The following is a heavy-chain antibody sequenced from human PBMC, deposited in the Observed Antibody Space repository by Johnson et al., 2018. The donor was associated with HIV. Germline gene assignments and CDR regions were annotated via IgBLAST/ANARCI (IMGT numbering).Heavy chain of an antibody. V-gene: IGHV3-53*01. J-gene: IGHJ3*02. CDR3: ARSNAFDI. Sequence: EVQLVESGGGLIQPGGSLRLSCAASGFTVSSNYMSWVRQAPGKGLEWVSVIYSGGRTYYADSVKGRFTISRDNAKNSLYLQMNSLRAEDTAVYYCARSNAFDIWGQGTMVTVSS. CDR2: IYSGGRT. CDR1: GFTVSSNY.